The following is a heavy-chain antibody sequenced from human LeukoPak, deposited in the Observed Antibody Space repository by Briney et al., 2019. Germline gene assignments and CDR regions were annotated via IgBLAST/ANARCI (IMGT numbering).Heavy chain of an antibody. CDR2: IYYSGST. CDR3: ARSPYYYDSSGYSELDY. CDR1: GGSISSYY. Sequence: SETLSLTCTVSGGSISSYYWSWIRQPPGKGLERIGYIYYSGSTNYNPSLKSRVTISVDTSKNQFSLKLSSVTAADTAVYYCARSPYYYDSSGYSELDYWRQGTLVTVSS. V-gene: IGHV4-59*01. J-gene: IGHJ4*02. D-gene: IGHD3-22*01.